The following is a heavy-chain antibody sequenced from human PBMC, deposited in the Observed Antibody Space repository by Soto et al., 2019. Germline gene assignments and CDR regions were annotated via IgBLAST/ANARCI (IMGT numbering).Heavy chain of an antibody. CDR2: INHSGST. J-gene: IGHJ4*02. D-gene: IGHD2-2*02. CDR3: ARGRGYCSSTSCYTFRGFDY. V-gene: IGHV4-34*01. CDR1: GGSFSGYY. Sequence: PSETLSLTCAAYGGSFSGYYWSWIRQPPGKGLEWIGEINHSGSTNYNPSLKSRVTISVDTSKNQFSLKLSSVTAADTAVYYFARGRGYCSSTSCYTFRGFDYWGQGTLVTVSS.